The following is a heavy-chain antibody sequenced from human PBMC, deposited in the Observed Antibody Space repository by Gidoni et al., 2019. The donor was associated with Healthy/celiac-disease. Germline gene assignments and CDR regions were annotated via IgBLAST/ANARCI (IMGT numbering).Heavy chain of an antibody. J-gene: IGHJ6*02. V-gene: IGHV1-69*01. CDR3: AAGSGGYCSGGSCYRYYYYYGMDV. D-gene: IGHD2-15*01. Sequence: QVQLVQSGAEVKKPGSSVKVSCKASGGTFRSYALSWVRQAPGQGLEWMGGIIPIVGTANYAQKFQGRVTSTADESTSTAYMELSSLRSEDTAVYYCAAGSGGYCSGGSCYRYYYYYGMDVWGQGTTVTVSS. CDR1: GGTFRSYA. CDR2: IIPIVGTA.